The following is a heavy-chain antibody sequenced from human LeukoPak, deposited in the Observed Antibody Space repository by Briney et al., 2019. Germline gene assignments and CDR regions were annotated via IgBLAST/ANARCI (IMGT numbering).Heavy chain of an antibody. J-gene: IGHJ4*02. CDR3: ARARHYFGSYSYFDY. CDR2: INSDGSST. CDR1: GFTFSSYW. V-gene: IGHV3-74*01. D-gene: IGHD1-26*01. Sequence: GRSLRLSCAASGFTFSSYWMHWVRQAPGKGLVWVSRINSDGSSTSYADSVKGRFTISRDNAENTLYLQMNSLRAEDTAVYYCARARHYFGSYSYFDYWGQGTLVTVSS.